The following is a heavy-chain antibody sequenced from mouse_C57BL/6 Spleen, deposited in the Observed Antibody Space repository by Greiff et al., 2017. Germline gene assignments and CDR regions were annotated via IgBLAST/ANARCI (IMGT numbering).Heavy chain of an antibody. J-gene: IGHJ1*03. D-gene: IGHD2-12*01. Sequence: EVMLVESEGGLVKPGSSMKLSCTASGFIFSDYYMAWVRQVPEKGLEWVANINYDGSSTYYLDALKSRFIISRDNAKTILYLQMSSLTSEDTATYYCARDYSNYSGWYFDVWGTGTTVTVSS. CDR3: ARDYSNYSGWYFDV. V-gene: IGHV5-16*01. CDR2: INYDGSST. CDR1: GFIFSDYY.